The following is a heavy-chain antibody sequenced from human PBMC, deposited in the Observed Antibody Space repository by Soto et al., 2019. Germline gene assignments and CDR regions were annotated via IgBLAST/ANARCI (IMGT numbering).Heavy chain of an antibody. V-gene: IGHV1-69*01. Sequence: QVRLVQSGAEVKKPGSSVKVSCKASGGTFSSYAINWLRQAPGQGFEWMGGIIPMFGTVNYTQKFQGRLTITAEASTSTAYMELGSLRSGDTAVYYCARAGSFLDAFDIGGHGTMVTVSS. CDR1: GGTFSSYA. J-gene: IGHJ3*02. CDR2: IIPMFGTV. D-gene: IGHD3-10*01. CDR3: ARAGSFLDAFDI.